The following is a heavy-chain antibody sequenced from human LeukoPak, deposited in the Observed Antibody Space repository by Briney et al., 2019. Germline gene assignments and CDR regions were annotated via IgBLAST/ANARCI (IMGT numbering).Heavy chain of an antibody. J-gene: IGHJ4*02. D-gene: IGHD5-18*01. CDR2: INHSGST. CDR1: GGSFSGYY. CDR3: ARSGYSYGLFV. Sequence: PSETLSLTCAVYGGSFSGYYWSWIRQPPGKGLEWIGEINHSGSTNYNPSLKSRVTISVDTSKNQFSLKLSSVTAADTAVYYCARSGYSYGLFVWGQGTLVTVSS. V-gene: IGHV4-34*01.